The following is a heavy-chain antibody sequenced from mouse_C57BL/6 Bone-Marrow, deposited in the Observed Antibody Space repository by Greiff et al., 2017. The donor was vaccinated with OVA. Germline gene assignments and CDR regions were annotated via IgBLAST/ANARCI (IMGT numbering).Heavy chain of an antibody. Sequence: SGAELVRPGASVKMSCKASGYTFTSYNMPWVKQTPRQGLEWIGAIYPGNGDTSYNQKFKGKATLTVDKSSSTAYMQLSSLTSEDSAVYFCAREGTDGFAYWGKGTLVTVSA. CDR1: GYTFTSYN. CDR2: IYPGNGDT. D-gene: IGHD2-3*01. J-gene: IGHJ3*01. V-gene: IGHV1-12*01. CDR3: AREGTDGFAY.